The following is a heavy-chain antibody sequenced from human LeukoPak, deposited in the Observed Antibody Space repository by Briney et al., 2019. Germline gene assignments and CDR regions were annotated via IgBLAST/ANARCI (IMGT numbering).Heavy chain of an antibody. CDR1: GFTFDDYA. CDR3: AKGRRIAVAGDIFDY. Sequence: GGSLRLSCAASGFTFDDYAMHWVRQAPGKGLEWVSGISWNSGSIGHADSVKGRFTISRDNAKNSLYLQMNSLRAEDTALYYCAKGRRIAVAGDIFDYWGQGTLVTVSS. V-gene: IGHV3-9*01. J-gene: IGHJ4*02. D-gene: IGHD6-19*01. CDR2: ISWNSGSI.